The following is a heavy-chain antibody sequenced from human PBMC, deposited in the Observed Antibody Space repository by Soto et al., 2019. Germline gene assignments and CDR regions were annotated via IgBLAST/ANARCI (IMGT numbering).Heavy chain of an antibody. D-gene: IGHD3-10*01. Sequence: QVQLVQSGAEVKKPGASVKVSCKASGYTFTSYGISWVRQAPGQGLEWMGWISAYNGNTNYAQKLQGRVTMTTDTSTSTAYMELRSLRSDDTAVYYCARVCTMVRGVNTLSYYYYGMDVWGQGTTVTVSS. CDR3: ARVCTMVRGVNTLSYYYYGMDV. V-gene: IGHV1-18*01. CDR2: ISAYNGNT. CDR1: GYTFTSYG. J-gene: IGHJ6*02.